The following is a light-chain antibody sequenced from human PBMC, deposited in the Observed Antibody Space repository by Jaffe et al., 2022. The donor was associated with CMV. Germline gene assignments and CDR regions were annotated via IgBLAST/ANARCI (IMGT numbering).Light chain of an antibody. CDR3: QQFYSYPLT. Sequence: AIRITQSPSSLSASTGDRVTITCRASQDISSSLAWYQQKPGKAPNLLIYTASTLQIGVPSRFSGSGSGTDFTLTISYLQSEDFATYFCQQFYSYPLTFGGGTKVQI. CDR1: QDISSS. CDR2: TAS. J-gene: IGKJ4*01. V-gene: IGKV1-8*01.